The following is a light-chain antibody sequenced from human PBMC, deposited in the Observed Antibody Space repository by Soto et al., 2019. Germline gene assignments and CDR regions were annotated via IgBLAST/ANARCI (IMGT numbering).Light chain of an antibody. V-gene: IGLV1-44*01. Sequence: QSVLTRPPSASGTPGQRVTISCSGSSSSIGGNTVNWYYQLPGTAPKLLIYRNDQRPSGVPDRFSGSKSGTSASLAISGLQSEDEADYYCSTWDDSRNGWVFGGGTKVTVL. CDR2: RND. CDR3: STWDDSRNGWV. CDR1: SSSIGGNT. J-gene: IGLJ3*02.